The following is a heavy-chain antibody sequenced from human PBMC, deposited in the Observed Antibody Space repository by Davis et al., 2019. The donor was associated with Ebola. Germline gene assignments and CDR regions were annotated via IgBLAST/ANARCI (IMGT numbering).Heavy chain of an antibody. CDR3: AREGGY. V-gene: IGHV3-7*03. Sequence: GESLKISCAASGVTFSNYWINWVRQAPGKGLEWVANIKQDGSEKNHVDSVKGRFTISRDNAKNSLYLQMNSLRAEDTAIYYCAREGGYWGQGTLVTVSS. CDR2: IKQDGSEK. J-gene: IGHJ4*02. CDR1: GVTFSNYW. D-gene: IGHD3-16*01.